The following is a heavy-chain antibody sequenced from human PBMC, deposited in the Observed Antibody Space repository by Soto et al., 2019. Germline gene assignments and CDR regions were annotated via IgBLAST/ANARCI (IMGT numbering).Heavy chain of an antibody. CDR1: GGSISSGGYS. J-gene: IGHJ5*02. CDR2: IYYSGST. CDR3: ARLGYYYDSSGSRGWFDP. V-gene: IGHV4-61*08. D-gene: IGHD3-22*01. Sequence: SETLSLTCAVSGGSISSGGYSWSWIRQPPGKGLEWIGYIYYSGSTNYNPSLKSRVTISVDTSKNQFSLKLSSVTAADTAVYYCARLGYYYDSSGSRGWFDPWGQGTLVTVSS.